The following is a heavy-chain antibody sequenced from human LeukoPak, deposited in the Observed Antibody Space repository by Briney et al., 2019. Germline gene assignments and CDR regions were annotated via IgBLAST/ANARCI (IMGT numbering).Heavy chain of an antibody. J-gene: IGHJ3*02. V-gene: IGHV3-72*01. CDR2: VRNKANSYTT. CDR3: ARTYSTAWGSNFFDI. CDR1: GFTFSDHY. D-gene: IGHD6-19*01. Sequence: TGGSLRLSCAASGFTFSDHYMDWVRQAPGKGLEWVGRVRNKANSYTTEYAASVKGRFTISRDDSKNSLFLQMNSLKTEDTAMYYCARTYSTAWGSNFFDIWGQGTMVTVSS.